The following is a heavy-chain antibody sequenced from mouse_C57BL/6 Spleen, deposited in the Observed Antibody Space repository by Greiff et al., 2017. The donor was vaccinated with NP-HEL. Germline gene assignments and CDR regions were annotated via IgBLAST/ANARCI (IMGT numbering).Heavy chain of an antibody. CDR1: GYTFTSYG. V-gene: IGHV1-81*01. Sequence: QVQLQQSGAELARPGASVKLSCTASGYTFTSYGISWVKQRTGQGLEWIGEIYPRSGNTYYNEKFKGKATLTADKSSSTAYMELHSLTSEDSAVYFSARSDSLGAMDYWGQGTSVTVSS. D-gene: IGHD6-2*01. CDR3: ARSDSLGAMDY. J-gene: IGHJ4*01. CDR2: IYPRSGNT.